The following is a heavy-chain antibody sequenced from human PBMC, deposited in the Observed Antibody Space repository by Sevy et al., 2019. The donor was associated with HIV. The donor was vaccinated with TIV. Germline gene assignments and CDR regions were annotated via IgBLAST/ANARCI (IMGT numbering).Heavy chain of an antibody. CDR1: GYTFTNYG. V-gene: IGHV1-18*01. CDR2: ISAYNGNT. J-gene: IGHJ5*02. CDR3: ARDPLYLRDPIIVVVSNWFDP. D-gene: IGHD2-2*01. Sequence: ASVKVSYKASGYTFTNYGINWVRQAPGQGLEWMGWISAYNGNTNYAQKFQDRVTMTTDTSTSTAYLEVRSLRSDDTAVYYCARDPLYLRDPIIVVVSNWFDPWGQGTLVTVSS.